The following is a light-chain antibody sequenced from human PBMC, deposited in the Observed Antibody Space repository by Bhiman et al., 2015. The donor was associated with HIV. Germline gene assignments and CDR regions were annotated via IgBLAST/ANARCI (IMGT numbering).Light chain of an antibody. CDR1: SSDVGTYNS. Sequence: QSALTQPRSVSGSPGQSVTISCTGTSSDVGTYNSVSWYQQHPGQTPKLMIHDVTKRPSGVPDRFSGSKSDNTASLTISGLQAEDEADYYCSSYTTSSTYVFGTGTKVTVL. CDR2: DVT. V-gene: IGLV2-11*01. J-gene: IGLJ1*01. CDR3: SSYTTSSTYV.